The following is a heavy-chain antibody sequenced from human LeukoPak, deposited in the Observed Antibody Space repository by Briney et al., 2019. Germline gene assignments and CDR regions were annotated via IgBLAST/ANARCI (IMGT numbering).Heavy chain of an antibody. CDR3: ARDRTDYYGLDV. J-gene: IGHJ6*02. V-gene: IGHV3-11*05. Sequence: GGSLRLSCAASGFTFSDYYMSWIRQAPGKGLEWVSYISSSSSYTNYADSVKGRFTISRDNAKNSLYLQMNSLRAEDTAVYYCARDRTDYYGLDVWGQGTTVTVSS. CDR1: GFTFSDYY. CDR2: ISSSSSYT.